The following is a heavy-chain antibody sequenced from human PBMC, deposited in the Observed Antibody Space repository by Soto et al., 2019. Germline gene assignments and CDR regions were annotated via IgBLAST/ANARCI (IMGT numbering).Heavy chain of an antibody. CDR3: ARGVVRGVKRRQYSYGMDV. J-gene: IGHJ6*02. CDR2: INPSGGST. V-gene: IGHV1-46*01. Sequence: ASVKLSCKASAYTFTIYYMHWVRQAPGQGLEWMGIINPSGGSTSYAQKFQGRVTMTRDTSTSTAYMELSSLRSEDTAVYYCARGVVRGVKRRQYSYGMDVRGPGITGTGSS. D-gene: IGHD3-10*01. CDR1: AYTFTIYY.